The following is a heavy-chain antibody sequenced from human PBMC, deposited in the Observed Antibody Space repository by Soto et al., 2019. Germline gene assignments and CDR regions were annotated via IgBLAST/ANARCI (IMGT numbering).Heavy chain of an antibody. D-gene: IGHD3-22*01. CDR3: ARLSRPNYYDTSVFFKDNWFDP. Sequence: QVQLVQSGAEVKKPGSSMKVSCKASGGTFNSYDINWVRQAPGQGLEWIGGIIPIVETPKYAQKFQGRVTITADESTNTVYMELSSLRSEDTAMYYCARLSRPNYYDTSVFFKDNWFDPWGQGTLVTVSS. V-gene: IGHV1-69*01. J-gene: IGHJ5*02. CDR2: IIPIVETP. CDR1: GGTFNSYD.